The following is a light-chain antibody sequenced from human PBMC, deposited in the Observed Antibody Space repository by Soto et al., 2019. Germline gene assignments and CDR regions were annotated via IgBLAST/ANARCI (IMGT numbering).Light chain of an antibody. CDR2: LGS. V-gene: IGKV2-28*01. J-gene: IGKJ4*01. CDR1: QSLLHSNGYNY. CDR3: MQALQTPLT. Sequence: DIVMTQSPLSLPVTLGEPASISCRSSQSLLHSNGYNYLDWYLQKPGQSPQLLIYLGSNRASGVPDWFSGSGSGKDFTLKISRVEAEDVGVYYCMQALQTPLTFGGGTKVEIK.